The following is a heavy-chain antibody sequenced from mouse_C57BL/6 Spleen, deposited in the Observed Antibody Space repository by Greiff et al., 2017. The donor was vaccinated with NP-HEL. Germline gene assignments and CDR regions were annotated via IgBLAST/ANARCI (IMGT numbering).Heavy chain of an antibody. J-gene: IGHJ4*01. CDR1: GFTFSSYA. D-gene: IGHD2-2*01. CDR2: ISAGGSYT. CDR3: ARDLLWVRRRGYYYAMDD. Sequence: EVQLVESGGGLVKPGGSLKLSCAASGFTFSSYAMSWVRQTPEKRLEWVATISAGGSYTYYPDNVKGRYTISRDNAKNNLYLQMSHLKSEDTAMYDCARDLLWVRRRGYYYAMDDWGQGTSVTVSS. V-gene: IGHV5-4*01.